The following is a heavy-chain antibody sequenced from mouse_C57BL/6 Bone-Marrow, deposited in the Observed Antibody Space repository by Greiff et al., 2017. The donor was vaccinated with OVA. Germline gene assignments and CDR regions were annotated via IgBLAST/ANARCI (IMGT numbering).Heavy chain of an antibody. J-gene: IGHJ4*01. V-gene: IGHV2-5*01. D-gene: IGHD1-1*01. CDR2: IWRGGST. Sequence: VQLQQSGPGLVQPSQSLSITCTVSGFSLTSYGVHWVRQSPGKGLEWLGVIWRGGSTDYTAAFMSRLSITKDNSKSQVFFKMNSLQADDTAIYYCAKNPYYGSSLYYYAMDYWGQGTSVTVSS. CDR3: AKNPYYGSSLYYYAMDY. CDR1: GFSLTSYG.